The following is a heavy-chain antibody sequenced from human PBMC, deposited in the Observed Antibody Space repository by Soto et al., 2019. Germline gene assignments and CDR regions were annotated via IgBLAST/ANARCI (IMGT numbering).Heavy chain of an antibody. V-gene: IGHV4-59*01. J-gene: IGHJ4*02. Sequence: SETLSLTCTVSGGSISSYYWSWIRQPPGKGLEWIGYIYYSGSTNYNPSLKSRVTISVDTSKNQFSLKLSSVTAADTAVYYCARGLVRPRGFDYWGQGTLVTVSS. D-gene: IGHD3-10*01. CDR3: ARGLVRPRGFDY. CDR1: GGSISSYY. CDR2: IYYSGST.